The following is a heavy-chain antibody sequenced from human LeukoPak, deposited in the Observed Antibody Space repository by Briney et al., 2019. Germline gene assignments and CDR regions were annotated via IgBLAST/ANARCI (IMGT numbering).Heavy chain of an antibody. CDR2: ISSGSGYI. D-gene: IGHD1-1*01. V-gene: IGHV3-21*01. CDR1: GFTFSTYN. J-gene: IGHJ4*02. Sequence: GGSLRLSCAASGFTFSTYNMNWVRQAPGKGLEWVSSISSGSGYIYYADSVKGRFIISRDSAKNSLYLQMNSLRAEDTAVYYCAREGGGIDYWGQGTLVTVSS. CDR3: AREGGGIDY.